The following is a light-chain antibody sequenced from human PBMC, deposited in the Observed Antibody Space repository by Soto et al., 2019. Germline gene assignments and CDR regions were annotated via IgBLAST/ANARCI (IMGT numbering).Light chain of an antibody. Sequence: IVLTQSPGTLSLSPGERATLSCRASQSVSSSYLAWYQQKPGQAPRLLIYGASSRATGIPDRFSGSGSGTDFTLTISRLEPEDFAVYYCQQYGRSPSTFGGGTKVDI. V-gene: IGKV3-20*01. CDR2: GAS. CDR1: QSVSSSY. J-gene: IGKJ4*01. CDR3: QQYGRSPST.